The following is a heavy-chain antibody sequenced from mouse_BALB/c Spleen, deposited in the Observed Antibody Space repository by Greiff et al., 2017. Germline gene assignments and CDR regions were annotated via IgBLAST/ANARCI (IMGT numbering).Heavy chain of an antibody. V-gene: IGHV5-9-4*01. CDR2: ISSGGSYT. CDR1: GFTFSSYA. D-gene: IGHD2-1*01. CDR3: ARTYGNNYFDY. Sequence: EVMLVESGGGLVKPGGSLKLSCAASGFTFSSYAMSWVRQSPEKRLEWVAEISSGGSYTYYPDTVTGRFTISRDNAKNTLYLEMSSLRSEDTAMYYCARTYGNNYFDYWGQGTTLTVSS. J-gene: IGHJ2*01.